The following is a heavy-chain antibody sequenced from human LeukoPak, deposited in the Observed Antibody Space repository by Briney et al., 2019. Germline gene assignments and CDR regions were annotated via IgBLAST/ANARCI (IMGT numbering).Heavy chain of an antibody. J-gene: IGHJ4*02. CDR2: INHSGST. D-gene: IGHD3-9*01. Sequence: PSETLSLTCAVYGGSFSGYYWSWIRQPPGKGLEWIGEINHSGSTNYNPSLKGRVTISVDTSKNQFSLKLSSVTAADTAVYYCASVLRYFDWLPYYFDYWGQGTLVTVSS. V-gene: IGHV4-34*01. CDR3: ASVLRYFDWLPYYFDY. CDR1: GGSFSGYY.